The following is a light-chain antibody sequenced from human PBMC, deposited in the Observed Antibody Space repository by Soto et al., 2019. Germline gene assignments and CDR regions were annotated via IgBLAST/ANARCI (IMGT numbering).Light chain of an antibody. CDR3: SSYTSRSTGV. J-gene: IGLJ1*01. CDR1: SSDVGGYNY. V-gene: IGLV2-14*01. Sequence: QSALTQPASVSGSPGQSITISCTGTSSDVGGYNYVSWYQQHPGKAPKLMIYDVSNRPSGVSNRFSGFKSGNTASLTISGLQAEDEADYYCSSYTSRSTGVFGTGTRSPS. CDR2: DVS.